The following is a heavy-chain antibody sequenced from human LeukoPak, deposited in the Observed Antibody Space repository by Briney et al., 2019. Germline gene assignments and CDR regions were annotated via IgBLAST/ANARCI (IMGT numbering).Heavy chain of an antibody. V-gene: IGHV3-11*05. CDR1: GFTLSDYY. D-gene: IGHD4-17*01. CDR2: ISSDSSFT. J-gene: IGHJ4*02. Sequence: GGSLRLPCAASGFTLSDYYMSWIRQAPGKGLEGLSYISSDSSFTSYADSVKGRFTISRDNSKNSLYLQMNSLRAEDTAVYYCARDRTMTTEFSDYWGQGTLVTVSS. CDR3: ARDRTMTTEFSDY.